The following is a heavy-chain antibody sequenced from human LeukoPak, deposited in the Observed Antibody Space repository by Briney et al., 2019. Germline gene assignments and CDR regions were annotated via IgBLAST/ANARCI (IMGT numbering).Heavy chain of an antibody. CDR3: ARGIVGAPRWFDP. CDR2: IYYSGST. D-gene: IGHD1-26*01. Sequence: SETLSLTCTVSGGSISSSSYYWGWIRQPPGKGLEWIGSIYYSGSTYYNPSLKSRVTISVDTPKNQFSLKLSSVTAADTAVYYCARGIVGAPRWFDPWGQGTLVTVSS. J-gene: IGHJ5*02. CDR1: GGSISSSSYY. V-gene: IGHV4-39*07.